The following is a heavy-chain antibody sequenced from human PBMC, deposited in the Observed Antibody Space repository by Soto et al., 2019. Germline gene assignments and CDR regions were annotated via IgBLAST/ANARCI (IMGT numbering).Heavy chain of an antibody. Sequence: APVKVSCKASGYTFTSYDSNRVRQATGQGLEWMGWMNPNSGNTGYAQKFQGRVTMTRNTSMSTAYMELSSLRSEDTAVYYCARGHYDFWSGYSNWFDPWGQGTLVTVSS. CDR3: ARGHYDFWSGYSNWFDP. V-gene: IGHV1-8*01. D-gene: IGHD3-3*01. J-gene: IGHJ5*02. CDR1: GYTFTSYD. CDR2: MNPNSGNT.